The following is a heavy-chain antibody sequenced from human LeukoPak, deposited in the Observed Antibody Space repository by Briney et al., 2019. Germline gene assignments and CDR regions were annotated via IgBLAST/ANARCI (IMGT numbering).Heavy chain of an antibody. Sequence: GESLKIPCKHSAYNFASQWIGWVRQMPGKGLEWMGIINPGNSDIVYTPSFQGQVSFSADKSTSTVFLQWGSLKASDTAMYYCSRRGFSDTSPVAWGQGTLVTVSS. CDR2: INPGNSDI. D-gene: IGHD3-22*01. J-gene: IGHJ5*02. V-gene: IGHV5-51*01. CDR1: AYNFASQW. CDR3: SRRGFSDTSPVA.